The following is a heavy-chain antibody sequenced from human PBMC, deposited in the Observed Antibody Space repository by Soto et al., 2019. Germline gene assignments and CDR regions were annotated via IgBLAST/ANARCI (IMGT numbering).Heavy chain of an antibody. CDR2: IKQDGSEK. V-gene: IGHV3-7*01. Sequence: EVQLVESGGGLVQPGGSLRLSCAASGFTFSSYWMSWVRQAPGKGLEWVANIKQDGSEKYYVDSVKGRFTISRDNAKNAQCLQMNSLRAEETAVYYCARGYYGCWSGSATAPYGIDVWCQGTTVTVSS. CDR1: GFTFSSYW. CDR3: ARGYYGCWSGSATAPYGIDV. J-gene: IGHJ6*02. D-gene: IGHD3-3*01.